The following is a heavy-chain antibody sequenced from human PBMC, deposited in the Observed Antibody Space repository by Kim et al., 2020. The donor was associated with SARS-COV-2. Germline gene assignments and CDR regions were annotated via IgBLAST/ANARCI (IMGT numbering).Heavy chain of an antibody. CDR1: GFTFSSYA. CDR3: ARALPVLRSVVVAALDY. D-gene: IGHD2-15*01. CDR2: ISYDGSNK. V-gene: IGHV3-30*04. J-gene: IGHJ4*02. Sequence: GGSLRLSCAASGFTFSSYAMHWVRQAPGKGLEWVAVISYDGSNKYYADSVKGRFTISRDNSKNTLYLQMNSLRAEDTAVYYCARALPVLRSVVVAALDYWGQGTLVTVSS.